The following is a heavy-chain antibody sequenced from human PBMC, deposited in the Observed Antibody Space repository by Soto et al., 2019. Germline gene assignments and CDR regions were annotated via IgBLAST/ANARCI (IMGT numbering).Heavy chain of an antibody. V-gene: IGHV4-39*07. CDR2: IYYSGST. Sequence: SETLSLTCTVSGVSISSSSYYWGWIRQPPGKGLEWIGSIYYSGSTYYNPSLKSRVTISVDTSKNQFSLKLSSVTAADTAVYYCARDRPLYYYGSGSPNWFDPWGQGTLVTVSS. CDR1: GVSISSSSYY. J-gene: IGHJ5*02. CDR3: ARDRPLYYYGSGSPNWFDP. D-gene: IGHD3-10*01.